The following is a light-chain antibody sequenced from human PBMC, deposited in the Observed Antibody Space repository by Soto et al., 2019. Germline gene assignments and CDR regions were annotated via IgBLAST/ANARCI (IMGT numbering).Light chain of an antibody. Sequence: EIAFTQSPTTLPLSPGERVTFSSRSSQSVISCLSWYQQKPGQAPRLLLYDASNRASGIPARFSGSGSGTDFTLTISSLEPEDFAVYYCQQRRSWPPGITFGQGTRLEI. CDR1: QSVISC. CDR3: QQRRSWPPGIT. J-gene: IGKJ5*01. V-gene: IGKV3-11*01. CDR2: DAS.